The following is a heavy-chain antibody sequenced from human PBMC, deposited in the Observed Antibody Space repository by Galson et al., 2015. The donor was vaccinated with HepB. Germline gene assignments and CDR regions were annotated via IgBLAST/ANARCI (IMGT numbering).Heavy chain of an antibody. CDR2: ISYDGSNK. J-gene: IGHJ5*02. D-gene: IGHD6-13*01. CDR3: AKAGKRYSSSWYNWFDP. V-gene: IGHV3-30*18. CDR1: GFTFSSYG. Sequence: SLRLSCAASGFTFSSYGMHWVRQAPGKGLEWVAVISYDGSNKYYADSVKGRFTISRDNSKNTLYLQMNSLRAEDTAVYYCAKAGKRYSSSWYNWFDPWGQGTLVTVSS.